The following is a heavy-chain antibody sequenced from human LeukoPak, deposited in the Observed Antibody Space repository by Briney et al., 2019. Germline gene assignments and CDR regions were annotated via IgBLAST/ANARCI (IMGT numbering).Heavy chain of an antibody. CDR1: GGSIRSSYYY. CDR2: IXXSGXP. CDR3: ARHYGP. Sequence: SETLSLTCTVSGGSIRSSYYYWGWIRQPPGKGLEWIGSIXXSGXPXXXPSLKSRVTISVDTSKNQFSLKLNSVTAADTAVYYCARHYGPWGQGTLVTVSS. D-gene: IGHD3-10*01. J-gene: IGHJ5*02. V-gene: IGHV4-39*01.